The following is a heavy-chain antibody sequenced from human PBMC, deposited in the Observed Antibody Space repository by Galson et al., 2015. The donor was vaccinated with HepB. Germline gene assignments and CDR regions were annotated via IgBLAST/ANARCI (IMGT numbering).Heavy chain of an antibody. CDR3: ARPRGSYSSSWYSPYYYGMDV. D-gene: IGHD6-13*01. CDR2: IYSGGST. CDR1: GFTVSSNY. J-gene: IGHJ6*02. V-gene: IGHV3-66*04. Sequence: SLRLSCAASGFTVSSNYMSWVRQAPGKGLEWVSVIYSGGSTYYADSMKGRFTISRDNSKNTLYLQMNSLRAEDTAVYYCARPRGSYSSSWYSPYYYGMDVWGQGTTVTVSS.